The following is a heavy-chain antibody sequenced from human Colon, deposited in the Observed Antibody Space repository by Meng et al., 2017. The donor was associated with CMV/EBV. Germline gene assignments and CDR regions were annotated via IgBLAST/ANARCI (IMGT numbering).Heavy chain of an antibody. J-gene: IGHJ4*02. Sequence: GQAGQSGVRVKKPGASVKVSCKASGYTFHDNYMHWVRQAPGQGLEWMGWINPNSGGTNYAQKFQGRVTMTRDTSISTAYMELSRLRSDDTAVYYCARGKNYYDSSGYRKGLDYWGQGTLVTVSS. CDR2: INPNSGGT. CDR1: GYTFHDNY. V-gene: IGHV1-2*02. CDR3: ARGKNYYDSSGYRKGLDY. D-gene: IGHD3-22*01.